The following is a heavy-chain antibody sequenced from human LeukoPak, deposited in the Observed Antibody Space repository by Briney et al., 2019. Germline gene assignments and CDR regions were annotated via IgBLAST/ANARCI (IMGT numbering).Heavy chain of an antibody. CDR1: GYTFTDFG. CDR3: ARDLGAFTMIFFDY. V-gene: IGHV1-18*01. J-gene: IGHJ4*02. CDR2: VSAYNGDR. D-gene: IGHD3-22*01. Sequence: GASVKVSCKASGYTFTDFGISWVRQAPGQGPEWMGWVSAYNGDRKYAQKLQGRVTMTTDTSTSTAYMELRSLTSDDTAVYYCARDLGAFTMIFFDYWGQGTLVTVSS.